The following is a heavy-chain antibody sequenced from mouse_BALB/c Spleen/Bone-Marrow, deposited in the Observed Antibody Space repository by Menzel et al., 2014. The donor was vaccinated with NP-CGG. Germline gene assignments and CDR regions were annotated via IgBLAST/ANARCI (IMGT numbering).Heavy chain of an antibody. V-gene: IGHV1S56*01. D-gene: IGHD3-2*01. Sequence: QVQLQHSGPELVKPGALVKISCKASGFTFRSYDINWVKQRPGRGLEWIGWIYPGDGSTKYNEKFKGKATLTADKSSSTAYMQLSSLTSDNSAVYFCARSGDSSGYGFAYWGQGTLVTVSA. CDR1: GFTFRSYD. CDR2: IYPGDGST. J-gene: IGHJ3*01. CDR3: ARSGDSSGYGFAY.